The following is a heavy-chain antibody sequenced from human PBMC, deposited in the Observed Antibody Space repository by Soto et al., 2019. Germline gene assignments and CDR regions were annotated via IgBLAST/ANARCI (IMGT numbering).Heavy chain of an antibody. V-gene: IGHV1-69*12. D-gene: IGHD5-12*01. CDR3: VRGAATKILVIMYDALEI. Sequence: QVQLVQSGAEVKKPGSSVRVSCKASGATLDTFINYGITWVRQAPGQGLEWMGGIIPVFGAANHAQKFQGRVTISADEYTSTVNMELSSLRSEDTAVYYCVRGAATKILVIMYDALEIWGQGTMVTVSS. CDR1: GATLDTFINYG. J-gene: IGHJ3*02. CDR2: IIPVFGAA.